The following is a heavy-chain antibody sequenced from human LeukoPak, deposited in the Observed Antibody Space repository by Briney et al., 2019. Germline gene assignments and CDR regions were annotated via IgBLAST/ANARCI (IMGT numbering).Heavy chain of an antibody. Sequence: PGGSLRLSCAASGFTFDSYSMKWVRQAPGKGLEWVSYISSRSSTIYYADSVKGRFTISRDNAKNSLYLQMNSLRDEDTAVYYCARDLGDWNDADNWFDPWGQGTLVTVSS. J-gene: IGHJ5*02. CDR2: ISSRSSTI. CDR1: GFTFDSYS. D-gene: IGHD1-1*01. V-gene: IGHV3-48*02. CDR3: ARDLGDWNDADNWFDP.